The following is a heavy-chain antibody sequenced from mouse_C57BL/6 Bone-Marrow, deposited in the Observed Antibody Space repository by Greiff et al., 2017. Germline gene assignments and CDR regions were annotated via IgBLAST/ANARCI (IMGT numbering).Heavy chain of an antibody. CDR1: GYTFTSYG. J-gene: IGHJ4*01. CDR3: ARRAWDRYYYAMDY. Sequence: QVQLKESGAELARPGASVKLSCKASGYTFTSYGISWVKQRTGQGLEWIGEIYPRSGNTYYNEKFKGKATLTADKSSSTAYMELRSLTSEDSAVYFCARRAWDRYYYAMDYGGQGTSVTVSS. V-gene: IGHV1-81*01. D-gene: IGHD3-3*01. CDR2: IYPRSGNT.